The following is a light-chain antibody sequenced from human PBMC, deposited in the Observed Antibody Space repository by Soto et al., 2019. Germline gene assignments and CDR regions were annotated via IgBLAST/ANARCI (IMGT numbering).Light chain of an antibody. J-gene: IGKJ1*01. CDR1: QSVLFTSSDKNF. CDR2: WAS. CDR3: QQYYTTPWT. Sequence: DTVMTQSPDSLAVSLGERATINCKSSQSVLFTSSDKNFLSWYQQKPGQPPKLIIYWASTRESGVPDRFSGSGSGTNFSLTISSLQAEDVAVYYCQQYYTTPWTFGQGTKVDIK. V-gene: IGKV4-1*01.